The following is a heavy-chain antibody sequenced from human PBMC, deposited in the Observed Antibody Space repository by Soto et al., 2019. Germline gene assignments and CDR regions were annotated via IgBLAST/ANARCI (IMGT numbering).Heavy chain of an antibody. CDR2: IYHSGRT. V-gene: IGHV4-30-2*01. CDR1: GDSISSGGYF. Sequence: QLQLQESDAGLVKPSQTLSLACSVSGDSISSGGYFWTWIRQPPGKGLEWIGHIYHSGRTQYNPSHQSRVTISLDKTRNNFSLRLASVTAADTAVYYCARAHTRLRFLDRLPYGMDFWGQGTAVNVSS. D-gene: IGHD3-3*01. CDR3: ARAHTRLRFLDRLPYGMDF. J-gene: IGHJ6*02.